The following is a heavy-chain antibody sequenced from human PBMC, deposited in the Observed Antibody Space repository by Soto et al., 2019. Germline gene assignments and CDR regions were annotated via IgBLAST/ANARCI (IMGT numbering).Heavy chain of an antibody. CDR2: MNEDGGTT. Sequence: GGSLRLSCAASGSTFSSYWMHWVRQAPGKGLVWVSRMNEDGGTTDYADSVKGRFTISRDNAKNTLYLQMNSLRVEDTAVYYCASDLSGRANVWGQGTTVTVSS. CDR3: ASDLSGRANV. V-gene: IGHV3-74*01. D-gene: IGHD3-10*01. J-gene: IGHJ6*02. CDR1: GSTFSSYW.